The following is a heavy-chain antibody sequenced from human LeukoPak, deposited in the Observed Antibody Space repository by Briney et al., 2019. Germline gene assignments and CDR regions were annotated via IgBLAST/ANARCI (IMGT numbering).Heavy chain of an antibody. J-gene: IGHJ4*02. CDR2: INEGGRGT. D-gene: IGHD2-2*01. V-gene: IGHV3-23*01. CDR3: ARQYVRV. CDR1: GFTFGSYA. Sequence: GGSLSLSCAASGFTFGSYAMNWVRQAPGKGLEWVSSINEGGRGTSYGDSVKGRFTISRDNSKNTLYLQMNSLRAEDTAIYYCARQYVRVWGRGTLVTVSS.